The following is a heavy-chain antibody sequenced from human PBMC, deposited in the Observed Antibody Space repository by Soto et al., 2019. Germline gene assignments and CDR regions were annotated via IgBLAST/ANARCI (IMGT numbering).Heavy chain of an antibody. Sequence: PSETLSLTCTVSGGSISSYYWSWIRQPPGKGLEWVGYIYYSGSTNYNPSLKSRVTISVDTSKNQFSLKLSSVTAADTAVYYCARDNSGSYYAFDIWGQGTMVTV. J-gene: IGHJ3*02. V-gene: IGHV4-59*01. CDR3: ARDNSGSYYAFDI. CDR1: GGSISSYY. CDR2: IYYSGST. D-gene: IGHD1-26*01.